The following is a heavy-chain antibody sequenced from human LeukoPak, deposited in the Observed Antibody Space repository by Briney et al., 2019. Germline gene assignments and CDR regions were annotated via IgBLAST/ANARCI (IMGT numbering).Heavy chain of an antibody. D-gene: IGHD2-15*01. CDR3: ARELPSRY. J-gene: IGHJ4*02. Sequence: GGSLRLSCAASRFPFSSYGMHWVRQAPGKGLEWVAFIRYDGSNKYYADSVKGRFTISRDNSKNTLYLQMNSLRAEDTAVYYCARELPSRYWGQGTLVTVSS. CDR1: RFPFSSYG. CDR2: IRYDGSNK. V-gene: IGHV3-30*02.